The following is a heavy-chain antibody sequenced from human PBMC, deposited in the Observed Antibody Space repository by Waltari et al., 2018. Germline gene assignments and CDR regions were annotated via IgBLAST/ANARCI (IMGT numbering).Heavy chain of an antibody. V-gene: IGHV4-4*02. CDR3: ARDRGRGLYLDS. CDR2: VYGGGQT. D-gene: IGHD5-12*01. CDR1: GDSMSSTYW. J-gene: IGHJ4*02. Sequence: QLQLQESGPGLVKPSGTLSLTCGVSGDSMSSTYWWSWVRQPPGKGLEWIGQVYGGGQTNYNPSFASRVTVALDTYNKQFSLTVTSATAADTAVYYCARDRGRGLYLDSWGPGLLVTVSP.